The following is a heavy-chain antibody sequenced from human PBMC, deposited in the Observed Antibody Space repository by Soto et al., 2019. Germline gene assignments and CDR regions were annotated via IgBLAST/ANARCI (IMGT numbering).Heavy chain of an antibody. V-gene: IGHV3-23*01. D-gene: IGHD6-19*01. CDR2: ISGSGGST. Sequence: EVQLLESGGGLVQPGGSLRLSCAASGFTFSSYAMSWVRQAPGKGLEWVSVISGSGGSTYYANSVKGRFTISRDNSKNCLYLQMISLRAEDTAVYYCAKRSSGWYFDLWGRGTLVTVSS. CDR1: GFTFSSYA. CDR3: AKRSSGWYFDL. J-gene: IGHJ2*01.